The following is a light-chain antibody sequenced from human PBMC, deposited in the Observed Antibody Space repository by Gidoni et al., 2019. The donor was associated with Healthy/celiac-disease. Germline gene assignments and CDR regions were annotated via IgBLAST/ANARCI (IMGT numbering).Light chain of an antibody. CDR2: DAS. CDR3: QQRSNWLYT. V-gene: IGKV3-11*01. Sequence: EIALTQSPATLSLSPGERATISCRASQSVSSYLAWYQQKPGQAPRLLIYDASNSATGIPARFSGSGSVTDFTLTISSLEPEDFAVYYCQQRSNWLYTFGQGTKLEIK. CDR1: QSVSSY. J-gene: IGKJ2*01.